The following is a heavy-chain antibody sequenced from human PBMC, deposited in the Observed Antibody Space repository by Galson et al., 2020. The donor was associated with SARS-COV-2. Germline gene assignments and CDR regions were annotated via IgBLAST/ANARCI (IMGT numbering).Heavy chain of an antibody. CDR1: GGSINSDDYY. CDR2: IYYTGSA. Sequence: ASETLSLTCTVSGGSINSDDYYWSWIRQPPGKGLEWIGNIYYTGSAYYNPSLKSRLTISVDTPKNQFSLKLSSLTAADTAVYYCARDVEVYGDQYDYGMDVWGQGTTVTVSS. J-gene: IGHJ6*02. V-gene: IGHV4-30-4*01. CDR3: ARDVEVYGDQYDYGMDV. D-gene: IGHD7-27*01.